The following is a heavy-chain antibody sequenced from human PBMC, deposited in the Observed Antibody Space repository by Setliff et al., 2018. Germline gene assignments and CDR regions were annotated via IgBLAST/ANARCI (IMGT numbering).Heavy chain of an antibody. CDR2: IVQSSDV. D-gene: IGHD1-20*01. J-gene: IGHJ4*02. CDR3: AKDRVPDGIWEFDS. V-gene: IGHV3-23*01. Sequence: GESLKISCATSGFTFRDYSLVWVRQAPGKGLEWVSGIVQSSDVVYADSVKGRFIMSRDSSRNTISLQINDLRVEDTATYYCAKDRVPDGIWEFDSWGQGLLVTVSS. CDR1: GFTFRDYS.